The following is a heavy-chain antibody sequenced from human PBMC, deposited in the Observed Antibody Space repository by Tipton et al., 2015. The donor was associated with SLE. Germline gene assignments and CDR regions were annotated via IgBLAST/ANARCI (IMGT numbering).Heavy chain of an antibody. V-gene: IGHV3-21*04. CDR3: AKDRGSSWSHFDY. J-gene: IGHJ4*02. CDR1: GFTFSTYS. Sequence: SLRLSCVVSGFTFSTYSMNWVRQAPGKGLEWVSSISRRSSYKYYADSVKGRFTISRDNAKNSLYLQMNSLRAEDTALYYCAKDRGSSWSHFDYWGQGTLVIVSS. CDR2: ISRRSSYK. D-gene: IGHD6-13*01.